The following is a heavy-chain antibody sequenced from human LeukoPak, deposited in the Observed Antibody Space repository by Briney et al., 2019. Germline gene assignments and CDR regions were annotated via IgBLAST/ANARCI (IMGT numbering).Heavy chain of an antibody. Sequence: GVSLRLSCAASGFTFSRYAMSWVRQAPGKGLEGVSSISGSGGSTYYADSVKGRFTISRDNSKNTLYLQMNSLRAEDTAVYYCAKGDIAAAGYNYFDYWGQGTLVTVSS. CDR2: ISGSGGST. CDR1: GFTFSRYA. D-gene: IGHD6-13*01. CDR3: AKGDIAAAGYNYFDY. V-gene: IGHV3-23*01. J-gene: IGHJ4*02.